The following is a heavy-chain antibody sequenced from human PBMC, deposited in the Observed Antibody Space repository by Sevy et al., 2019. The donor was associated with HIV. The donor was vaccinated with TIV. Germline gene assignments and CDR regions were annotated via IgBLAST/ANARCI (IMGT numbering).Heavy chain of an antibody. V-gene: IGHV3-30-3*01. CDR3: ASLAVAGKDFDY. CDR2: ISYDGSNK. Sequence: GGSLRLSCAASGFTFSSYAMHWVLQAPGKGLEWVAVISYDGSNKYYADSVKGRFTISRDNSKNTLYLQMNSLRAEDTAVYYCASLAVAGKDFDYWGQGTLVTVSS. D-gene: IGHD6-19*01. J-gene: IGHJ4*02. CDR1: GFTFSSYA.